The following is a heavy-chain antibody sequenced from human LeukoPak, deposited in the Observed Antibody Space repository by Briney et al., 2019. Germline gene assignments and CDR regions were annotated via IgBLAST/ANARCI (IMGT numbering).Heavy chain of an antibody. V-gene: IGHV3-66*01. CDR1: GFTVSDNY. CDR2: FYSGGST. CDR3: ASSSWSSEYFHY. J-gene: IGHJ1*01. D-gene: IGHD6-13*01. Sequence: GGSLRLSCAASGFTVSDNYMSWVRQAPGKGLEWVSVFYSGGSTRYADSVKGRFTISRDNSKNTLYLQLNSLRAEDTAVYFCASSSWSSEYFHYWGQGTLVTVSS.